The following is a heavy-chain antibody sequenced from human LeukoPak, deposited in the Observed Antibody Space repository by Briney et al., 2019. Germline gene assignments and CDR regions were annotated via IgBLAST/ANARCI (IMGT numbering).Heavy chain of an antibody. D-gene: IGHD3-16*02. CDR2: LSLDGINK. CDR1: GFSVTTYG. Sequence: PGESLTLSCAASGFSVTTYGMHWVRQAPGKGLEWVTFLSLDGINKAYGGSVQGRFTVSRDKSSNTLYLQMNSLRVDDTAIYYCARDEVGGIASDYWGQGTLVTVSS. J-gene: IGHJ4*02. V-gene: IGHV3-33*05. CDR3: ARDEVGGIASDY.